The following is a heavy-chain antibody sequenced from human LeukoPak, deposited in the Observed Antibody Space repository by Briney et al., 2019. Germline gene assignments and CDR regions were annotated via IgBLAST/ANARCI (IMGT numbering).Heavy chain of an antibody. Sequence: GGSLRLSCAASGFTFSNNAMTWVRQAPGKGLEWVSGISGSGGATNYADSVKGRITISGDNSKNTLFLQMNSLRADDTAVYYCAKNVLSGTWDSWGQGTLVTVSS. CDR2: ISGSGGAT. V-gene: IGHV3-23*01. J-gene: IGHJ4*02. D-gene: IGHD2-8*02. CDR1: GFTFSNNA. CDR3: AKNVLSGTWDS.